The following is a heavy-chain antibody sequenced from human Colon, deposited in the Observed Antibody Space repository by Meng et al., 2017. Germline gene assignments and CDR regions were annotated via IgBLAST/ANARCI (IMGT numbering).Heavy chain of an antibody. Sequence: SETLSLTCSVSGYSITSGYYWDWIRQSPGKGLEWSGTFYHTGNTYYNPSLTSRVSISLDRSKNQFSLRLTSLTAAGTAIYYCARDAAITFGELIEGIDSWGQGTLVTVSS. J-gene: IGHJ4*02. V-gene: IGHV4-38-2*02. D-gene: IGHD3-16*02. CDR3: ARDAAITFGELIEGIDS. CDR2: FYHTGNT. CDR1: GYSITSGYY.